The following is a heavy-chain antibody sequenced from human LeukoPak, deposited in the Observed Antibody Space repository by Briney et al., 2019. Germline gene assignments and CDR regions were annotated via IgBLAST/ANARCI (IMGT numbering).Heavy chain of an antibody. D-gene: IGHD3-3*01. V-gene: IGHV1-69*05. CDR3: ARVRYRRFLVTGFDLDY. Sequence: ASVKVSCKASGGTFSSYAISWVRQAPGQGLEWMGGIIPIFGTANYAQKFQGRVTITTDESTSTAYMELSSLRSEDTAVYYCARVRYRRFLVTGFDLDYWGQGTLVTVSS. J-gene: IGHJ4*02. CDR1: GGTFSSYA. CDR2: IIPIFGTA.